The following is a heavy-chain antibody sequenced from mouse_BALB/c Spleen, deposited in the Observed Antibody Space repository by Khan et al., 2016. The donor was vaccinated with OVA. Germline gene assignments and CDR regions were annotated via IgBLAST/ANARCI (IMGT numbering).Heavy chain of an antibody. Sequence: QVQLKQSGAELAKPGASVKMSCKASGYTFTSYWMHWVKQRPGQGLEWIGYINPSTGYTEYNQKFKDKATLTADKSSSTAYMQLSSLTSEDSAVYYWASRSMDAMDYWGQGTPVTVSS. CDR2: INPSTGYT. J-gene: IGHJ4*01. V-gene: IGHV1-7*01. CDR3: ASRSMDAMDY. CDR1: GYTFTSYW.